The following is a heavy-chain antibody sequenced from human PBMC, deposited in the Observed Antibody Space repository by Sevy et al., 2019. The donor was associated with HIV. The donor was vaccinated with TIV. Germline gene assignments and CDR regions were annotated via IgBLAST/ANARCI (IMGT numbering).Heavy chain of an antibody. D-gene: IGHD3-22*01. J-gene: IGHJ6*02. CDR2: IVTSIGPA. CDR1: GGSFSSFL. V-gene: IGHV1-69*13. CDR3: ARPQYDSTGYYPLYFYAMDV. Sequence: ASVKVSCKASGGSFSSFLFNWVRLAPGQGLEWMGGIVTSIGPAKYAQKFQGRVTITADESTSTTYMELSSLRSEDTAIYYCARPQYDSTGYYPLYFYAMDVWGQGTTVTVSS.